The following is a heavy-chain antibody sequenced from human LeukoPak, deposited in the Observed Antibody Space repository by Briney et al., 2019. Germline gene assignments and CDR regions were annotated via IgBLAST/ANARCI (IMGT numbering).Heavy chain of an antibody. CDR3: ARAVGAVPAAISPFDY. D-gene: IGHD2-2*02. V-gene: IGHV1-69*13. CDR2: IIPIFGTA. CDR1: GGTFSSYA. Sequence: SVKVSCKASGGTFSSYAISWVRQAPGQGLEWMGGIIPIFGTANYAQKFQDRVTITADESTSTAYMELSSLRSEDTAVYYCARAVGAVPAAISPFDYWGQGTLVTVSS. J-gene: IGHJ4*02.